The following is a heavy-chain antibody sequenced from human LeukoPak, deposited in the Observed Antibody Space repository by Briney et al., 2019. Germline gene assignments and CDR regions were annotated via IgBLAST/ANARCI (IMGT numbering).Heavy chain of an antibody. D-gene: IGHD6-19*01. Sequence: GESLKISCKGSGYSFTSYWIGWVRQMPGKGLEWMGIIYPGDSDTRNSPSFQGQVTISADKSISTAYLQWSSLKASDTAMYYCARTYSSGHDAFDIWGQGTMVTVSS. CDR1: GYSFTSYW. CDR3: ARTYSSGHDAFDI. V-gene: IGHV5-51*01. CDR2: IYPGDSDT. J-gene: IGHJ3*02.